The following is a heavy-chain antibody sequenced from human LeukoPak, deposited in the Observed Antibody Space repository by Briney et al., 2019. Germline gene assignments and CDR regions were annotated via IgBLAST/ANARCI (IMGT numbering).Heavy chain of an antibody. J-gene: IGHJ4*02. Sequence: PSETLSLTCTVSGGSISSYYWSWIRQPAGKGLEWIGRFNSNGITNCNPSLESRVTVSIDTSKSEFSLKLSSVTAADTAVYFCAMERLDIVGTIHFDDWGQGTLVTVSS. V-gene: IGHV4-4*07. D-gene: IGHD5-12*01. CDR2: FNSNGIT. CDR3: AMERLDIVGTIHFDD. CDR1: GGSISSYY.